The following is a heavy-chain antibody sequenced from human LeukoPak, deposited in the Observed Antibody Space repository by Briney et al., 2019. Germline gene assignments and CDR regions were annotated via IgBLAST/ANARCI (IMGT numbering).Heavy chain of an antibody. J-gene: IGHJ4*02. V-gene: IGHV1-69*13. D-gene: IGHD6-13*01. Sequence: SVKVSCKASGGTFSSYAISWVRQAPGQGLEWMGGIIPIFGTANYAQKFQGRVTITADESTSTAYMELSSLRPEDTAVYYCARAGGSSYQDFDYWGQGTLVTVSS. CDR1: GGTFSSYA. CDR3: ARAGGSSYQDFDY. CDR2: IIPIFGTA.